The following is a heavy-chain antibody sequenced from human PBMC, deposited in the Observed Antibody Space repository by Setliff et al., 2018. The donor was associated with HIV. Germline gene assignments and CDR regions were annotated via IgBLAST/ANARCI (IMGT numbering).Heavy chain of an antibody. J-gene: IGHJ4*02. CDR1: GFTFSSHW. V-gene: IGHV3-7*01. CDR2: INQDGSEK. CDR3: ARDMWYHSSVDNY. D-gene: IGHD3-22*01. Sequence: GGSLKISCAASGFTFSSHWMVWVRQAPGKGLEWVANINQDGSEKNYVDSVKGRFTISRDNAKNSLYLQMNSLRAEDMAVYYCARDMWYHSSVDNYWGQGTRVTVSS.